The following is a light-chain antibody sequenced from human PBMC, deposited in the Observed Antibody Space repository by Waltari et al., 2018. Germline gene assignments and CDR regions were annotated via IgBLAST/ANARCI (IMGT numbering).Light chain of an antibody. V-gene: IGKV1-5*03. J-gene: IGKJ1*01. CDR2: KAS. Sequence: DIQMTQSPSTLSAPVGTRVTITCRASQSISWWLAWFQQKPGKAPKLLIYKASSLQSGVPSRFSGSGFGTEFTLTISSLQADDFATYYCQDYNSYTFGQGTKVEVK. CDR3: QDYNSYT. CDR1: QSISWW.